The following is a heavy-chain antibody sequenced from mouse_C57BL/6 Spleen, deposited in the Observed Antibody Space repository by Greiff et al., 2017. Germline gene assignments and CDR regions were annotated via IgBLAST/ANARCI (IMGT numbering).Heavy chain of an antibody. J-gene: IGHJ3*01. CDR3: TAVFAY. Sequence: VQLKESGGGLVQPGGSMKLSCVASGFTFSNYWMNWVRQSPEKGLEWVAQIRLKSDNYATHYAESVKGRFTISRDESKSSVYLQMNNLRAEDTGIYYCTAVFAYWGQGTLVTVSA. V-gene: IGHV6-3*01. D-gene: IGHD1-1*01. CDR1: GFTFSNYW. CDR2: IRLKSDNYAT.